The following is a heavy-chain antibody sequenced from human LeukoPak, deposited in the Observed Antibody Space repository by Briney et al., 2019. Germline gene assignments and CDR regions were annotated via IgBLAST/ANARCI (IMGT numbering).Heavy chain of an antibody. CDR2: ISAYNGNT. CDR1: GYTFTSYG. V-gene: IGHV1-18*01. D-gene: IGHD6-19*01. J-gene: IGHJ6*03. Sequence: ASVKVSCKASGYTFTSYGISWVRQAPGQGLEWMGWISAYNGNTNYAQKLQGRDTMTPDTSTSTAYMELRSLRSDDTAVYYCARGIAVEFYYYMDVWGKGTTVTVSS. CDR3: ARGIAVEFYYYMDV.